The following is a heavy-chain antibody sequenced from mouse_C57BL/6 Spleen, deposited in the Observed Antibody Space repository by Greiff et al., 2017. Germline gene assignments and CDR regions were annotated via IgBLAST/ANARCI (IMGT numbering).Heavy chain of an antibody. CDR1: GFTFSSYA. Sequence: EVKLEESGEGLVKPGGSLKLSCAASGFTFSSYAMSWVRQTPEKRLEWVAYISSGGDYIYYADTVKGRFTISRDNARNTLYLQMSSLKSEDTAMYYCTRVGEAWFAYWGQGTLVTVSA. CDR3: TRVGEAWFAY. J-gene: IGHJ3*01. D-gene: IGHD3-1*01. CDR2: ISSGGDYI. V-gene: IGHV5-9-1*02.